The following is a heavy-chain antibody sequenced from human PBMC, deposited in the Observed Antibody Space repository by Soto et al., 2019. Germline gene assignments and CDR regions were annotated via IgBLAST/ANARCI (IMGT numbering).Heavy chain of an antibody. V-gene: IGHV4-39*01. Sequence: SETLSLTCTVSGGSISSSSYYWGWIRQPPGKGLEWIGSIYYSGSTYYNPSLKSRVTISVDTSKNQFSLKLSSVTAADTAVYYCARLHTGFDPWGQGTLVTVSS. CDR1: GGSISSSSYY. CDR3: ARLHTGFDP. CDR2: IYYSGST. J-gene: IGHJ5*02.